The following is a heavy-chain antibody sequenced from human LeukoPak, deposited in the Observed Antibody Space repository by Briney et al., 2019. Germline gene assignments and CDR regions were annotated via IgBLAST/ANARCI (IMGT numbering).Heavy chain of an antibody. J-gene: IGHJ4*02. Sequence: ASVKVSCKASGYTFTGYYMHWVRQAPGQGLEWMGWINPNSGGTNYAQKFQGRVTMTRDTSISTAYMELSRLRSDDTAVYYCARPSDRGVRGVLFGYWGQGTLVTVSS. V-gene: IGHV1-2*02. CDR2: INPNSGGT. D-gene: IGHD3-10*01. CDR3: ARPSDRGVRGVLFGY. CDR1: GYTFTGYY.